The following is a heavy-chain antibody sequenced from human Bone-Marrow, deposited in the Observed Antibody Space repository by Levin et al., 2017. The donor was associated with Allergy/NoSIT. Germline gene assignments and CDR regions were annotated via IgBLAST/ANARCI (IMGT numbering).Heavy chain of an antibody. V-gene: IGHV3-30*18. CDR3: AKEGRHAEWYTDH. CDR1: GFTFSNYG. J-gene: IGHJ5*02. D-gene: IGHD3-3*01. CDR2: IGNDETTQ. Sequence: GESLKISCVASGFTFSNYGMHWVRHTPGKGLEWVAVIGNDETTQHFVDSVKGRFTMSRDNSKNTLYLQMNSLRDEDTAVYYCAKEGRHAEWYTDHWGQGTLVTVSS.